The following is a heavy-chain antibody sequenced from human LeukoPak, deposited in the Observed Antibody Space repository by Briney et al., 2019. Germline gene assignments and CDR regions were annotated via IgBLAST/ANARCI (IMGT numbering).Heavy chain of an antibody. Sequence: GGSLRLSCAASGFTFSSYAMNWVRQAPGKGPEWVSSISSSSSYIYYADSVKGRFTISRDNAKNSLYLQMNSLRAEDTAVYYCARDREYLVGATTVDYWGQGTLVTVSS. CDR2: ISSSSSYI. V-gene: IGHV3-21*01. CDR3: ARDREYLVGATTVDY. J-gene: IGHJ4*02. D-gene: IGHD1-26*01. CDR1: GFTFSSYA.